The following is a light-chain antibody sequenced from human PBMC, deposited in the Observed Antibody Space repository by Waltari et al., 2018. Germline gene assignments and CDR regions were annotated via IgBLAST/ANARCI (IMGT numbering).Light chain of an antibody. CDR3: QHYVRLPAT. CDR2: DAS. J-gene: IGKJ1*01. Sequence: EIILTQSPGTLSLSPGERATLSCRASQSISRPLAWYQQNPGQAPRLLIDDASTGATGIPDRVSGSGSGTDFSLTISRLEPEDSAVYYCQHYVRLPATFGQGTKVEIK. V-gene: IGKV3-20*01. CDR1: QSISRP.